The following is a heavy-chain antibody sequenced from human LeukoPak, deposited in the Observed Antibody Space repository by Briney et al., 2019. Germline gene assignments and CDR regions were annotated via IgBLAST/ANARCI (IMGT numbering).Heavy chain of an antibody. J-gene: IGHJ3*02. CDR2: IIPIFGTA. D-gene: IGHD3-16*01. Sequence: SVKVSCKASGGTFSGYAISWVRQAPGQGLEWMGGIIPIFGTANYAQKFQGRVTITTDESTSTAYMELSSLRSEDTAVYYCAAGDNNDAFDIWGQGTMVTVSS. V-gene: IGHV1-69*05. CDR1: GGTFSGYA. CDR3: AAGDNNDAFDI.